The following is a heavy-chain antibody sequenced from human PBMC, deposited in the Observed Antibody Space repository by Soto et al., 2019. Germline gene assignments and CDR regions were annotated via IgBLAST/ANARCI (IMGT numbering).Heavy chain of an antibody. Sequence: QVQLVESGGGVVQPGRSLRLSCAASGFIFSRYPMHWVRQAPGKGLQWVALSSDDGSTKYYADSVKGRFTISRDNSENTLYLQMNGLSAEDTAVYYCTRAYLTVTLSVFDPWGQGTLVTVSS. J-gene: IGHJ5*02. D-gene: IGHD4-17*01. CDR2: SSDDGSTK. V-gene: IGHV3-30-3*01. CDR1: GFIFSRYP. CDR3: TRAYLTVTLSVFDP.